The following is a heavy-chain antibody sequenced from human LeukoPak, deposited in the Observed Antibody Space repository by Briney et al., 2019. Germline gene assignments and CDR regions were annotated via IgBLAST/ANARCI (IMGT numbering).Heavy chain of an antibody. J-gene: IGHJ4*02. Sequence: GGSLRLSCAASGFTFSRHGMHWARQAPGKGREWVAVILFEGRYKYYAESVKGRFTTSRDNSKNTLFMQMNSLRAEDTAVYYCAKDRTAGSSPLDNWGQGTLVTVSS. CDR2: ILFEGRYK. D-gene: IGHD1-26*01. V-gene: IGHV3-30*18. CDR1: GFTFSRHG. CDR3: AKDRTAGSSPLDN.